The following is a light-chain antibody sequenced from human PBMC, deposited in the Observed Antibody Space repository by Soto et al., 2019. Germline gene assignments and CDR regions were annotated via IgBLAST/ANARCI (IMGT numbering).Light chain of an antibody. V-gene: IGKV1-5*03. J-gene: IGKJ1*01. Sequence: DIQMTQSPSILSASVADRVTITCRASQNIGRWSAWYQQKPGKAPKRLIYTASSLESGVPSRSSGSGSGTEFTLTISSLQPDDFATYYCQQYDSYSWTFGQGTKVEIK. CDR3: QQYDSYSWT. CDR1: QNIGRW. CDR2: TAS.